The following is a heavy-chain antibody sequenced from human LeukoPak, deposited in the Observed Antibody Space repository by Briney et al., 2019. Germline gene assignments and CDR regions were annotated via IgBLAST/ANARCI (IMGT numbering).Heavy chain of an antibody. CDR1: GGSISSGSYY. J-gene: IGHJ6*03. Sequence: SETLSLTCTVSGGSISSGSYYWSWIRQPAGKGLEWIGRIYTSGSTNYNPSLKSRVTISVDTSKNQFSLKLSSVTAADTAVYYCARDFGTPYYYYMDVWGEGTTVTISS. CDR3: ARDFGTPYYYYMDV. D-gene: IGHD3-16*01. CDR2: IYTSGST. V-gene: IGHV4-61*02.